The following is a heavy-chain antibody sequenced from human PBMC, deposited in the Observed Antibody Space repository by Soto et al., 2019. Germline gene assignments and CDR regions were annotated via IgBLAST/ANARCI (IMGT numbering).Heavy chain of an antibody. J-gene: IGHJ4*02. CDR2: IDGTGYST. CDR1: GFTFSYYG. V-gene: IGHV3-23*01. Sequence: EVQLLESGGGLVQPGRSLRLSCAASGFTFSYYGMKWVRQAPGKGLEWVSGIDGTGYSTYYADSVKGRFTISRDNSKNTLYLQMNSLRAEDTAIYYCAGGLDYWGQGTLVTVSS. CDR3: AGGLDY.